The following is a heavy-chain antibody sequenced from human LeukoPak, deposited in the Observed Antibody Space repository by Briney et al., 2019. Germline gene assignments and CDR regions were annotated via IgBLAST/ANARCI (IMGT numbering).Heavy chain of an antibody. CDR2: IKSKSDRGTT. J-gene: IGHJ4*02. CDR3: TTVYCSTTSCKPGTDY. CDR1: GFTFSDAW. Sequence: GGSLRLSCAASGFTFSDAWMSWVRQAPGKRLEWVGRIKSKSDRGTTDYAAPVKGRFTISRDDSKNTLYLQMNSLKTEDTAVYYCTTVYCSTTSCKPGTDYWGQGTLVTVSS. D-gene: IGHD2-2*01. V-gene: IGHV3-15*05.